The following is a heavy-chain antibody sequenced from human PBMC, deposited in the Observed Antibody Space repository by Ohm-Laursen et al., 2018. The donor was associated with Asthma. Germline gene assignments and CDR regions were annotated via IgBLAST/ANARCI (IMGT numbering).Heavy chain of an antibody. CDR1: GGTFTTYA. Sequence: ASVKVSCKASGGTFTTYAISWVRQAPGQGLEWMGGIIPIFGTANYAQKFQGRVTITADESTSTVYMELSSLRSKDTAVYYCARMGNLTVNPVAPFDYWGQGTLVTVSS. CDR3: ARMGNLTVNPVAPFDY. CDR2: IIPIFGTA. J-gene: IGHJ4*02. D-gene: IGHD2-15*01. V-gene: IGHV1-69*13.